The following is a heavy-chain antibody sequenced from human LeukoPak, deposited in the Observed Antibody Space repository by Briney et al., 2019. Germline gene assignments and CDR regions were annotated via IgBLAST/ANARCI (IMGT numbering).Heavy chain of an antibody. J-gene: IGHJ4*02. V-gene: IGHV1-24*01. Sequence: ASVKVSCKASGGTFSSYAISWVRQAPGKGLEWMGGFNPEDAETIYAQKFQGRVTMTEDTSTDTVYMELNSLISDDTAVYYCATPVPHDTSGYYYRFDYWGQGTLVTVSS. CDR1: GGTFSSYA. D-gene: IGHD3-22*01. CDR2: FNPEDAET. CDR3: ATPVPHDTSGYYYRFDY.